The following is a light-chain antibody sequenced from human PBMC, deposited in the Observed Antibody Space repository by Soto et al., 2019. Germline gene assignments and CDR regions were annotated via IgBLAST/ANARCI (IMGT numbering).Light chain of an antibody. CDR1: QSVGDNY. J-gene: IGKJ3*01. V-gene: IGKV3-20*01. Sequence: EIVLTQSPGTLSLSPGERVTLSCRASQSVGDNYLAWYRQKPGQAPRILIYGASHRAPGIPDRFSGSGSGTDFTLTISRLEPEDFAVYYCQHYGSSPPFTFGPGTKVEIK. CDR3: QHYGSSPPFT. CDR2: GAS.